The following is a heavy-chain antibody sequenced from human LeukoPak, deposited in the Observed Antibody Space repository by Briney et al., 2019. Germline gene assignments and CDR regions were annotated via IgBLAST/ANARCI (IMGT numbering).Heavy chain of an antibody. CDR3: ARVNGGDYGDHFDY. V-gene: IGHV4-30-4*01. D-gene: IGHD4-17*01. CDR1: GGSISSGDYY. CDR2: IYYSGST. J-gene: IGHJ4*02. Sequence: PSETLSLTCTVSGGSISSGDYYWSWIRQPPGKGLEWIGYIYYSGSTYYNPSLKSRVTISVDTSKNQFSLKLSSVTAADTAVYYCARVNGGDYGDHFDYWGQGTLVTVSS.